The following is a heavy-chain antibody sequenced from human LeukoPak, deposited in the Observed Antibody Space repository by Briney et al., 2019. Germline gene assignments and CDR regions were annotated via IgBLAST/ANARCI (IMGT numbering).Heavy chain of an antibody. CDR1: GLTFSM. D-gene: IGHD1-26*01. CDR2: ISGSQTYI. V-gene: IGHV3-21*06. Sequence: GGSLRLSCAGSGLTFSMMNWVRQAPGKGLEWVSSISGSQTYIYYADSVKGRFTISRDNGKNSLFLQMDSLRAEDTAVYYCARGAEATSSFFDYWGQGIPVTVSS. J-gene: IGHJ4*02. CDR3: ARGAEATSSFFDY.